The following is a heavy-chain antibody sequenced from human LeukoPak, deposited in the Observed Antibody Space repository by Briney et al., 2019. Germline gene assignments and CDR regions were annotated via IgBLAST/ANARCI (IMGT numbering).Heavy chain of an antibody. V-gene: IGHV3-21*01. J-gene: IGHJ3*02. CDR1: GFTFSSYS. CDR3: ARAPPYYDIHRDAFDI. D-gene: IGHD3-9*01. CDR2: ISSGSNYI. Sequence: GGSLRLSRAVSGFTFSSYSMIWVRQAPGKGLEWVSSISSGSNYIYYADSMKGRFTISRDNAKNSLYLQMNSLRAEDTAVYYCARAPPYYDIHRDAFDIWGQGTMVTVSS.